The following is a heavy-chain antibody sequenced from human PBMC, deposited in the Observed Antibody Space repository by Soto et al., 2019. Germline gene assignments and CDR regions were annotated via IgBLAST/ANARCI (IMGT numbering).Heavy chain of an antibody. V-gene: IGHV3-30-3*01. CDR1: GFTFSTYA. Sequence: QVQLVESGGGVVQPGGSLRLHCAASGFTFSTYAMHWVRQAPDKGLECVAIVSFDGSNKYYADSVKRRFTISRDNSKNTLYLQMSGLTPEDTAVYYCARDQTGITTTGGGRIDHWGQGTLVTVSS. D-gene: IGHD1-20*01. CDR3: ARDQTGITTTGGGRIDH. J-gene: IGHJ4*02. CDR2: VSFDGSNK.